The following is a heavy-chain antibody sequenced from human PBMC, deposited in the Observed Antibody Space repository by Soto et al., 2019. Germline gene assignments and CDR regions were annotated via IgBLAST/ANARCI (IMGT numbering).Heavy chain of an antibody. CDR3: ARVSAGGTRWFDS. CDR1: GGSISTGVWY. CDR2: ISKRGPT. J-gene: IGHJ5*01. D-gene: IGHD6-13*01. Sequence: QVQLQESGPGLVKPSQTLSLTCSVSGGSISTGVWYWSWVREHPGKGLEWIVDISKRGPTSYNPSLESRITISRDASKQRVSLKVNSVTAADTAVYYCARVSAGGTRWFDSWGQGIRVTVSS. V-gene: IGHV4-31*03.